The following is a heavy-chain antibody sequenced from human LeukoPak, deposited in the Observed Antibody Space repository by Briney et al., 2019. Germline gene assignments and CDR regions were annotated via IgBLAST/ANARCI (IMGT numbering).Heavy chain of an antibody. V-gene: IGHV1-69*02. Sequence: ASVKVSCKASGGTFRSGSINWVRQAPGQGLEWMGRIVPMPDITTYSQTFQGRVTITADKSTSTACMELSSLTSEDTAVYYCARASDLVTTWDYFDSWGQGSLVIVSS. D-gene: IGHD4-17*01. J-gene: IGHJ4*02. CDR2: IVPMPDIT. CDR3: ARASDLVTTWDYFDS. CDR1: GGTFRSGS.